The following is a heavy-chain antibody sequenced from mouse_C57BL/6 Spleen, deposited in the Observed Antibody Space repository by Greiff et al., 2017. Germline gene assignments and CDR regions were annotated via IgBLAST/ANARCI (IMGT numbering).Heavy chain of an antibody. J-gene: IGHJ2*01. CDR3: ARCLLDYGSSGVFFDY. V-gene: IGHV1-80*01. CDR2: IYPGDGDT. D-gene: IGHD1-1*01. CDR1: GYAFSSYW. Sequence: VKLQQSGAELVKPGASVKISCKASGYAFSSYWMNWVKQRPGKGLEWIGQIYPGDGDTNYNGKFKGKATLTADTSSSTAYMQLSSLTSEDSAVYFCARCLLDYGSSGVFFDYWGKGTTLTVSS.